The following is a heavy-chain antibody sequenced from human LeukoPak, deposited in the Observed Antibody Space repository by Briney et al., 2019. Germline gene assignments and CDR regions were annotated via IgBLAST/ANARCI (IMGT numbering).Heavy chain of an antibody. J-gene: IGHJ4*02. D-gene: IGHD6-19*01. V-gene: IGHV3-21*01. Sequence: PGGSLRLSCAASEFIFSSYSMNWVRQAPGKGLEWVSSIGGSSTSIYYAGSVKGRFTISRDNAKNSLYLQMNSLTVEDTAVYYCARVAGAAVAGPFDYWGQGTLVTVSS. CDR3: ARVAGAAVAGPFDY. CDR1: EFIFSSYS. CDR2: IGGSSTSI.